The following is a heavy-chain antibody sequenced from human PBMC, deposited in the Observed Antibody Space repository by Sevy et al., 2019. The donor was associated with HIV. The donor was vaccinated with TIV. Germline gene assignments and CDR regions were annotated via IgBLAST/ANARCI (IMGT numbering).Heavy chain of an antibody. D-gene: IGHD1-20*01. V-gene: IGHV6-1*01. CDR2: TFYRSNWYN. CDR3: ARDGLTYGGMDV. J-gene: IGHJ6*02. Sequence: SQTLSLTCAISGDSVSSNNAAWNWIRQSPSSGLEWLGRTFYRSNWYNDYAVSMKGRITINPDTSKNQLSLQLTSVTPEDTAVYYCARDGLTYGGMDVWGQGTTVTVSS. CDR1: GDSVSSNNAA.